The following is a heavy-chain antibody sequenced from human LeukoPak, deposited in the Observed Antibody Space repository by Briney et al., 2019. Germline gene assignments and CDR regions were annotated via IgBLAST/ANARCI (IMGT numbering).Heavy chain of an antibody. D-gene: IGHD2-15*01. J-gene: IGHJ4*02. CDR3: ARSEREVLAASDY. Sequence: GGSLRLSCAASGFTFSSYEMNWVRQAPGKGLEWVSYISSSGSTIYYADSVKGRFTISRDNAKNSLYLQMNSLRAQDTAVYYCARSEREVLAASDYWGQGTLVTVSS. CDR2: ISSSGSTI. V-gene: IGHV3-48*03. CDR1: GFTFSSYE.